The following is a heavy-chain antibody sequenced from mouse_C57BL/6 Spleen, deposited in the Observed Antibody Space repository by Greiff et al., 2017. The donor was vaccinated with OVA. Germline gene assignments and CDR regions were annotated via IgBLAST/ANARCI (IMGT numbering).Heavy chain of an antibody. Sequence: EVKLQESGPGLVKPSQSLSLTCSVTGYSITSGYYWNWIRQFPGNKLEWMGYISYDGSNNYNPSLKNRISITRDTSTNQFFLKLNSVTTEDTATYYCARDDSSGYVDYAMDYWGQGTSVTVSS. CDR3: ARDDSSGYVDYAMDY. D-gene: IGHD3-2*02. J-gene: IGHJ4*01. CDR2: ISYDGSN. V-gene: IGHV3-6*01. CDR1: GYSITSGYY.